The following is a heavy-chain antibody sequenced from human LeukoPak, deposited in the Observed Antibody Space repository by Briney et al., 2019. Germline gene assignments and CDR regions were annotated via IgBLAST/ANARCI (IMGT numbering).Heavy chain of an antibody. Sequence: SETLSLTCAVYGGSFSGYYWSWIRQPPGKGLEWIGEINHSGSTNYNPSLKSRVTISVDTSKNQFSLKLSSVTAADTAVYYCARGQTWIQLWLTYNWFDPWGQGTLVTVSS. J-gene: IGHJ5*02. CDR2: INHSGST. CDR3: ARGQTWIQLWLTYNWFDP. D-gene: IGHD5-18*01. V-gene: IGHV4-34*01. CDR1: GGSFSGYY.